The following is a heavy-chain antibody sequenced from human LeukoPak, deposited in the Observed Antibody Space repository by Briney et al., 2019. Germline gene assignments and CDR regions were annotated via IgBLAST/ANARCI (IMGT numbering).Heavy chain of an antibody. V-gene: IGHV3-23*01. Sequence: GGSLRLSCGASGFTFSSFAMSWVRQAPGKGLEWVSSISGSSGSTYYAGSVKGRFTISRDNSKNTLYLQMNSLRAENTAVYYCASRPDHYYGMDVWGQGTTVTVSS. CDR3: ASRPDHYYGMDV. CDR1: GFTFSSFA. J-gene: IGHJ6*02. CDR2: ISGSSGST.